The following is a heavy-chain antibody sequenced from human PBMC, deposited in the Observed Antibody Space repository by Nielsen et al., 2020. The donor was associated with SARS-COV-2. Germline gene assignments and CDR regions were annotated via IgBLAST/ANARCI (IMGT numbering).Heavy chain of an antibody. CDR1: GFTFSSYS. CDR3: VSQGGYGSGSTLDY. D-gene: IGHD3-10*01. Sequence: GESLKISCAASGFTFSSYSMNWVRQAPGKGLEWVSSISSSSSYIYYADSVKGRFTISRDNAKNSLYLQMNSLRAEDTALYYCVSQGGYGSGSTLDYWGQGTLVTVSS. CDR2: ISSSSSYI. V-gene: IGHV3-21*04. J-gene: IGHJ4*02.